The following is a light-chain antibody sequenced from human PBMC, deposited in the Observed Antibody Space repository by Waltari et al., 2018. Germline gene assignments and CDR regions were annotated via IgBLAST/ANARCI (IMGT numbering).Light chain of an antibody. Sequence: EIVLTQSPGTLSLSPGERATLSCRASQTVRTTYLAWYQQKPGPAPTLVIHGASSRATGIPDRFSGSGSGTDFSLTISSLEPEDFAVYYCQQYDISPLTFGGGTKVEIK. V-gene: IGKV3-20*01. J-gene: IGKJ4*01. CDR2: GAS. CDR3: QQYDISPLT. CDR1: QTVRTTY.